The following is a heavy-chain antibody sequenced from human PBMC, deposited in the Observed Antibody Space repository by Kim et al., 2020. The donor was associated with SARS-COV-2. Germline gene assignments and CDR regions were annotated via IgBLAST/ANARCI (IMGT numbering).Heavy chain of an antibody. J-gene: IGHJ3*02. Sequence: SQRFQRRVTITRDPSASTAYMELSSLRSEDTAVYYCARDRDVGRGDAFEIWGQGTMVTVSS. CDR3: ARDRDVGRGDAFEI. D-gene: IGHD1-26*01. V-gene: IGHV1-3*01.